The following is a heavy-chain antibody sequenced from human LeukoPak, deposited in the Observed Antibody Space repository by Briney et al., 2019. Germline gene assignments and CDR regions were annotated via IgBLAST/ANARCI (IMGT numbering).Heavy chain of an antibody. J-gene: IGHJ2*01. V-gene: IGHV1-46*01. CDR2: ITPSRGST. CDR3: ARDWDCSSTSCYGIYWYFDL. Sequence: ASVKVSCKASGYTFTSDYMHWVRKAPGQGIERMGIITPSRGSTTYAQKFQGRVTMTRDTSTSTVYMELSSLRSEETAVYYCARDWDCSSTSCYGIYWYFDLWGRGTLVTVSS. D-gene: IGHD2-2*01. CDR1: GYTFTSDY.